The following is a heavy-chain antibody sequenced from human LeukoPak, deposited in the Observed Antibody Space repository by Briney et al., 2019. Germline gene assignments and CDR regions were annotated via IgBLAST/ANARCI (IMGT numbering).Heavy chain of an antibody. CDR1: GFTFSSYA. V-gene: IGHV3-23*01. CDR3: AKSLTGGDAFDI. Sequence: GGSLRLSCAASGFTFSSYAMSWVRQAPGKGLEWVSAISGSGGSTYYAGSVKGRFTISRDNSKNTLYLQMNSLRAEDTAVYYCAKSLTGGDAFDIWGQGTMVTVSS. J-gene: IGHJ3*02. D-gene: IGHD1-14*01. CDR2: ISGSGGST.